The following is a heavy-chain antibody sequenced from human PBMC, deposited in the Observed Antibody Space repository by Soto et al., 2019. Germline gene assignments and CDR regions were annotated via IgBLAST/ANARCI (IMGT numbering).Heavy chain of an antibody. CDR1: GFTFSDFG. J-gene: IGHJ4*01. D-gene: IGHD3-22*01. CDR2: ISHDGSKR. CDR3: AKTATYVDGYDNTGYSSEDY. Sequence: PGGSLRLSCEVSGFTFSDFGLDWVRQAPGKXLEWVAIISHDGSKRFYADSVKGRFTISRDNSKNTLYLQMSSLRPEDTALYYCAKTATYVDGYDNTGYSSEDYWGHGTLVTVSS. V-gene: IGHV3-30*18.